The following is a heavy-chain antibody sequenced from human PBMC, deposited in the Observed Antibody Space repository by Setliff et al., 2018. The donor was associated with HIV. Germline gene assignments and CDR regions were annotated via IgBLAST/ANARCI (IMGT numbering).Heavy chain of an antibody. V-gene: IGHV1-69*13. Sequence: SVKVSCKASGGTYSTYAISWVRQAPGQGLEWMGGIIPIFGTANYDQRFQGRVTITADETTSTAYMELSSLRSEDTAVYFCARDPVSDNSATPYYFDYWGQGTTVTVSS. CDR1: GGTYSTYA. D-gene: IGHD2-21*01. CDR2: IIPIFGTA. J-gene: IGHJ4*03. CDR3: ARDPVSDNSATPYYFDY.